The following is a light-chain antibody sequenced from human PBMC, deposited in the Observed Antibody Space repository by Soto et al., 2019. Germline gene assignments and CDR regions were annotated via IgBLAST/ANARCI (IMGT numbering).Light chain of an antibody. CDR2: GAS. CDR1: QSGSSKR. J-gene: IGKJ1*01. Sequence: DMVLTQSACTLSSSAGERATLPWRASQSGSSKRLSWYQQKPGEPPRLLIDGASSRDTGIPVRFSGGASENDSPLTISRLQHEDFVVYYCQQYRRSRTFGPGTKVDIK. CDR3: QQYRRSRT. V-gene: IGKV3-20*01.